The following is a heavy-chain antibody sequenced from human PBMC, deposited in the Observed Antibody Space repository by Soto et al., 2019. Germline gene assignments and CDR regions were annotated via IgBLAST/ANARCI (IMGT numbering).Heavy chain of an antibody. CDR3: ARGHYYGSGTQIYYYYGMDV. CDR1: GGSFSGYY. J-gene: IGHJ6*02. CDR2: INHSGST. D-gene: IGHD3-10*01. V-gene: IGHV4-34*01. Sequence: QVQLQQWGAGLLKPSETLSLTCAVYGGSFSGYYWSWIRQPPGKGLEWIGEINHSGSTNYNPSLSHRVTISVDTPKNKFSLKLSSVTAADTAVYYCARGHYYGSGTQIYYYYGMDVWGQGTTVTVSS.